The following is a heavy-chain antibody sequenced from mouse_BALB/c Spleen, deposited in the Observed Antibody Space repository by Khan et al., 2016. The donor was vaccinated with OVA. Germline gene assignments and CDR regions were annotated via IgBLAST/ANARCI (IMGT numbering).Heavy chain of an antibody. V-gene: IGHV5-17*02. Sequence: EVELVESGGGLVQPGGSRKLSCAASGFTFSSFGMHWVRQAPEKGLEWVAYINSGSSTIYYADPVKGRVTISRDNPKNTLFLQMTSLRSEDTAMYYCARGNLAYWGQGTTLTVSS. CDR2: INSGSSTI. CDR3: ARGNLAY. J-gene: IGHJ2*01. CDR1: GFTFSSFG.